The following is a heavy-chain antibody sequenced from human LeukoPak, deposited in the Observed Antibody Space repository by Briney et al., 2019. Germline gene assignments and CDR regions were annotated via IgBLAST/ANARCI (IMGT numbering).Heavy chain of an antibody. CDR2: IYSSGSN. D-gene: IGHD5-12*01. Sequence: SETLSLTCTVSGGSISGYFWSWPRQPAGKGLEWIGRIYSSGSNNYNPSLKSRVTMSLDTSKNHLSLNLSFVTAADTAVYYCAREPTSGREPTSGRPLDYWGEGTLVTVSS. CDR3: AREPTSGREPTSGRPLDY. CDR1: GGSISGYF. J-gene: IGHJ4*02. V-gene: IGHV4-4*07.